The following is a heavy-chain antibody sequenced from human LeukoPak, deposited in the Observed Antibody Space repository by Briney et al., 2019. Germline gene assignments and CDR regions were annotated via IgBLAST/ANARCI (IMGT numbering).Heavy chain of an antibody. CDR2: IRSKAYGGTT. CDR1: GLTFGDYG. J-gene: IGHJ4*02. V-gene: IGHV3-49*04. CDR3: IGSFGELTFFDY. D-gene: IGHD3-10*01. Sequence: GGSLRLSCTASGLTFGDYGMSWVRQAPGKGLEWVGFIRSKAYGGTTEYAASVKGRFTISRDDSKSIAYLQMNSLKTEDTAVYYCIGSFGELTFFDYWGQGILVTVSS.